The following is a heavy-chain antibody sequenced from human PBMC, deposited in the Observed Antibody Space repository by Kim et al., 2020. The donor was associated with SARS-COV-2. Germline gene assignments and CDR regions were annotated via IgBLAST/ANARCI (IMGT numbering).Heavy chain of an antibody. D-gene: IGHD1-1*01. CDR3: ARVKTGTTPLFDS. Sequence: YVDSVKGRLTISRDNAKSSLYLQLNSLRVEDTAIYYCARVKTGTTPLFDSWGLGTLVTVSS. J-gene: IGHJ5*01. V-gene: IGHV3-7*01.